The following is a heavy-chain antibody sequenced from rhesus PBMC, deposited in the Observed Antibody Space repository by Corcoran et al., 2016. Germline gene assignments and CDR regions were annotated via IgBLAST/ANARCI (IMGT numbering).Heavy chain of an antibody. V-gene: IGHV2-152*01. Sequence: QVTLKESGPALVKPTQTLTLTCTFSGFSLTTSGMGVGWIRQPPGKALEWLALIYWDVDNRYSTTLKSRLTISKDTSKNQVLLTMTNMDPMDTATYYCTRGGYGSSYGLDSWGQGVVVTVSS. CDR3: TRGGYGSSYGLDS. CDR2: IYWDVDN. CDR1: GFSLTTSGMG. J-gene: IGHJ6*01. D-gene: IGHD4-29*01.